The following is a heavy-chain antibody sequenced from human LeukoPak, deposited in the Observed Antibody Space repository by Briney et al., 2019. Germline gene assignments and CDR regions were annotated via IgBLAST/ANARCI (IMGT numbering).Heavy chain of an antibody. CDR1: GFTFDYYA. CDR2: ISGGGGST. J-gene: IGHJ6*02. CDR3: AKDPDVGNGSGTTSYYYGMDV. D-gene: IGHD3-10*01. V-gene: IGHV3-43*02. Sequence: GGSLTLSFSASGFTFDYYAMHWLRQAPGKGLEWFFLISGGGGSTYYAESVKGRFTISRDNSIDSLYLQMNSMRTEDTALYYCAKDPDVGNGSGTTSYYYGMDVWGQGPTVTVSS.